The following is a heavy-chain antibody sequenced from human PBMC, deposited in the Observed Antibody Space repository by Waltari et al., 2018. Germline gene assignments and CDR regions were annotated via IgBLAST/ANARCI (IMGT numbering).Heavy chain of an antibody. CDR1: GFTFSSYS. Sequence: EVQLVESGGGLVKPGGSLRLSCAASGFTFSSYSMNWVRQAPGKGLEWVSSISSSSSYIYYADSVKGRFTISRDNAKNSLYLQMNSRRAEDTAVYYCARKVWWEHYYFDYWGQGTLVTVSS. CDR3: ARKVWWEHYYFDY. CDR2: ISSSSSYI. D-gene: IGHD1-26*01. J-gene: IGHJ4*02. V-gene: IGHV3-21*01.